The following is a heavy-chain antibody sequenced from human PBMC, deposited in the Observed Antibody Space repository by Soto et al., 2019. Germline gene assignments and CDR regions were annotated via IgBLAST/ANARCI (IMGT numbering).Heavy chain of an antibody. V-gene: IGHV1-69*13. Sequence: SVKVSCKASGGTFSSYAISWVRQAPGQGLEWMGGIIPIFGTANYAQRFQGRVTITADESTSTAYMELSSLRSEDTAVYYCARGNRDWYSSSIEGDWFDPWGQGTLVTVSS. J-gene: IGHJ5*02. D-gene: IGHD6-6*01. CDR2: IIPIFGTA. CDR3: ARGNRDWYSSSIEGDWFDP. CDR1: GGTFSSYA.